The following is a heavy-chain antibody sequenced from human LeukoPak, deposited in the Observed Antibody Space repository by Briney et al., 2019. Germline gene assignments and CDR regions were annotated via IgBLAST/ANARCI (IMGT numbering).Heavy chain of an antibody. J-gene: IGHJ3*02. CDR1: GYTFTSYY. D-gene: IGHD1-26*01. CDR2: INPSGGST. CDR3: ARVSGDAFDI. Sequence: GESLKISCKASGYTFTSYYMYWVRQAPGQGLEWMGIINPSGGSTSYAQKFQGRVTMTRDTSTSTVYMELSSLRSEDTAVYYCARVSGDAFDIWGQGTMVTVSS. V-gene: IGHV1-46*01.